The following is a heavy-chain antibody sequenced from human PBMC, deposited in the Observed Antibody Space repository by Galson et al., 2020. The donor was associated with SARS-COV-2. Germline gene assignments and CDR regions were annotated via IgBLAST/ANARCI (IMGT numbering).Heavy chain of an antibody. CDR3: AKAATPTQRGYFDY. Sequence: TGGSLRLSCEASGFIFSNYGMHCVRQAPGKGLEWVAVVSYDGSNKYYADSVKGRFTISRDNSKNTLYLQRNSLTAEDTAVYYCAKAATPTQRGYFDYWGQGSLVTVSS. J-gene: IGHJ4*02. CDR1: GFIFSNYG. D-gene: IGHD2-15*01. CDR2: VSYDGSNK. V-gene: IGHV3-30*18.